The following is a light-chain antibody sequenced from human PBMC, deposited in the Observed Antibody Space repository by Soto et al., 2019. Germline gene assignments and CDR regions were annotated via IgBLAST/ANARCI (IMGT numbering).Light chain of an antibody. V-gene: IGLV1-40*01. J-gene: IGLJ1*01. Sequence: QSVLTQPPSVSGAPGQRVTISCLGSSSNIGAGYDVHWYQQLPGTAPKLLIYAKTNRPSGVPDRFSGSRSGTSASLAITGLQAEDEADYYCQCYDNRLGTSNYVFGTGTKVTV. CDR1: SSNIGAGYD. CDR2: AKT. CDR3: QCYDNRLGTSNYV.